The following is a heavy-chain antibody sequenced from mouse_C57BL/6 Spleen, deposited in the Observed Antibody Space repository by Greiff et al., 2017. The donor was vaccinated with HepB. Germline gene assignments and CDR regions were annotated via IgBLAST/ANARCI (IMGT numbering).Heavy chain of an antibody. CDR2: IYPRSGNT. J-gene: IGHJ2*01. D-gene: IGHD2-3*01. CDR1: GYTFTSYG. Sequence: VQLQESGAELARPGASVKLSCKASGYTFTSYGISWVKQRTGQGLEWIGEIYPRSGNTYYNEKFKGKATLTADKSSSTAYMELRSLTSEDSAVYFCARECDRYPFFDYWGQGTTLTVSS. V-gene: IGHV1-81*01. CDR3: ARECDRYPFFDY.